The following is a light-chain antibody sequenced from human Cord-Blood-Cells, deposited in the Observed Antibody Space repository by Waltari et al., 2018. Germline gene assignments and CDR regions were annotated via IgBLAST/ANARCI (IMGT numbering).Light chain of an antibody. CDR2: WAS. V-gene: IGKV4-1*01. Sequence: DIVMTQSPDSLAVSLGDRATITRKSSQSVLYSSNNKNYLAWYQQKPGQPPKLLIYWASTRESGVPDRFSGSGSGTDFTLTISSLQAEDVAVYYCQQYYSTPPTFGQGTKVEIK. J-gene: IGKJ1*01. CDR3: QQYYSTPPT. CDR1: QSVLYSSNNKNY.